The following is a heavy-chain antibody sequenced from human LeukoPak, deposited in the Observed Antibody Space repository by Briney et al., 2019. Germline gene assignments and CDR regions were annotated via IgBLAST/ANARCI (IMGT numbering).Heavy chain of an antibody. D-gene: IGHD2-2*01. J-gene: IGHJ3*02. CDR1: GYRFTSYW. CDR2: IYRGDSDT. CDR3: ASLGYCSSTSCYEGALDI. Sequence: GESLKISCQGSGYRFTSYWIGWVRQMPGKGLEWMGMIYRGDSDTRYSPSFQGQVTISADKSISTAYLQWSSVKASDTAMYYCASLGYCSSTSCYEGALDIWGQRTMVTVSS. V-gene: IGHV5-51*01.